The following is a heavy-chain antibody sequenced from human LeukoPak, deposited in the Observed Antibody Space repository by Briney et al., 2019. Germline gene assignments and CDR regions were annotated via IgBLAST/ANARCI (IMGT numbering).Heavy chain of an antibody. CDR3: AKDSGSYGDPIDY. D-gene: IGHD1-26*01. Sequence: PGGSLRLSCAASGFTFDDYAMHWVRHAPGKGLEWVSGISWNSGSIGYADSVKGRFTISRDNAKNSLYLQMNSLRAEDTALYYCAKDSGSYGDPIDYWGQGTLVTVSS. V-gene: IGHV3-9*01. CDR2: ISWNSGSI. CDR1: GFTFDDYA. J-gene: IGHJ4*02.